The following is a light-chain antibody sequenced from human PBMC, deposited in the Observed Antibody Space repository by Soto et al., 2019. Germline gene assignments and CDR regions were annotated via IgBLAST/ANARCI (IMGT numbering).Light chain of an antibody. Sequence: QSVLTQPPSASGSPGQSVTISCTGTSSDVGGYNFVSWYQQHPGKAPKLLIYEVSKRPSGVPDRFSGSKSGNTLSLTVSGLQAEDEADYYCSSFAGGNNLLFGGGTKVTVL. CDR1: SSDVGGYNF. J-gene: IGLJ2*01. CDR3: SSFAGGNNLL. CDR2: EVS. V-gene: IGLV2-8*01.